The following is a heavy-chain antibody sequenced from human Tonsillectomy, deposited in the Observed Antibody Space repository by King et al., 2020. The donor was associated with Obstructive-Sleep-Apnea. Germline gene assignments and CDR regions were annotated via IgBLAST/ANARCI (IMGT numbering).Heavy chain of an antibody. CDR2: IRSDGNDK. CDR3: AKDSWGGWYS. J-gene: IGHJ4*02. D-gene: IGHD6-19*01. V-gene: IGHV3-30*02. CDR1: GFTFSGYG. Sequence: VQLVESGGGVVQPGRSLRLSCAASGFTFSGYGMHWVRQAPGKGLEWVTFIRSDGNDKYYTDSVKGRFTVSRDNSKNTLYLQMNSLRSEDTAVYYCAKDSWGGWYSWGQGTLVTVSS.